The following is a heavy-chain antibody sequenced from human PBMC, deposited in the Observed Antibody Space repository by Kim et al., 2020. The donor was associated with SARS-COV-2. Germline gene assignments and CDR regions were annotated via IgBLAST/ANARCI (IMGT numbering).Heavy chain of an antibody. CDR3: ARGSGAPDY. D-gene: IGHD1-26*01. Sequence: GGSLRLSCAASGFTFRSFAMNWVRQAPGKGLEWVSYISTSDSTTYYADSVKGRFTISRDNAENSLSLQMNSLRDDDTALYYCARGSGAPDYWGQGTLVTVSS. CDR1: GFTFRSFA. J-gene: IGHJ4*02. CDR2: ISTSDSTT. V-gene: IGHV3-48*02.